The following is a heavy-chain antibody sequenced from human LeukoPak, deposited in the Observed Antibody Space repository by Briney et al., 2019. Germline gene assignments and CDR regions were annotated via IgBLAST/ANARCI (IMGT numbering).Heavy chain of an antibody. V-gene: IGHV3-30-3*01. J-gene: IGHJ4*02. CDR1: GFTFSSYA. Sequence: GGSLRLSCAASGFTFSSYAMHWVRQAPGKGLEWVAVISYGGSEKYYADSVKGRFTISRDNSKNTLYLQMNSLRAEDTAVYYCAREGYDSSGYSPGIFDYWGQGTLVTVSS. CDR2: ISYGGSEK. D-gene: IGHD3-22*01. CDR3: AREGYDSSGYSPGIFDY.